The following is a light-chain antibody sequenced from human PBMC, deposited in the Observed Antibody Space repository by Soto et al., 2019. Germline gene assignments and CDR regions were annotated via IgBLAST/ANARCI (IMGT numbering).Light chain of an antibody. CDR2: HAS. CDR1: QSVSNW. CDR3: QQYNSYS. J-gene: IGKJ1*01. Sequence: DIKMTQSPCTVPSSVGDRVTITYRASQSVSNWLAWYQPKPGTAPKLLIYHASTLESGVPSRFCGSGSGTEFTLTISNLQPYDFATYYCQQYNSYSFGQGTKVDIK. V-gene: IGKV1-5*01.